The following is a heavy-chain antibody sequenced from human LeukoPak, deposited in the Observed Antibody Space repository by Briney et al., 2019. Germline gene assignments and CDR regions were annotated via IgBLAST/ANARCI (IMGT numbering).Heavy chain of an antibody. CDR1: GYRFTSYW. CDR3: ARDPFYSSGWYVGYGNYYYYYGMDV. D-gene: IGHD6-19*01. V-gene: IGHV5-51*01. CDR2: IYPGDSDT. Sequence: GESLKISCQGSGYRFTSYWIGWVRQVPGKGLEWMGIIYPGDSDTRYSPSFQGQVTISADKSISTAYLQWSSLRSEDTAVYYCARDPFYSSGWYVGYGNYYYYYGMDVWGQGTTVTVSS. J-gene: IGHJ6*02.